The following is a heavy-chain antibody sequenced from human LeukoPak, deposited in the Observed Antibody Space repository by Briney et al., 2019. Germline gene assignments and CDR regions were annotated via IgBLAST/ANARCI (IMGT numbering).Heavy chain of an antibody. CDR1: GGSISNYY. CDR3: ARVACCDGGCYRGYFDY. Sequence: SETLSLTCTVSGGSISNYYWSWIRQPPGKGLEWIGYIYYSGSTHFNSSLNSRVSISVDTSKNQFSLKLSSVTAADTAVYYCARVACCDGGCYRGYFDYWGQGTLVTVSS. J-gene: IGHJ4*02. V-gene: IGHV4-59*01. CDR2: IYYSGST. D-gene: IGHD2-21*02.